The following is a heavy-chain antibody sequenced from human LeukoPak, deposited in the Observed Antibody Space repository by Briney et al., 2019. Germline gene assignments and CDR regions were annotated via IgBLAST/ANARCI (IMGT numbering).Heavy chain of an antibody. Sequence: TGGSLRLSCAASGFTFSSYAMSWVRQAPGKGLEWVSAISGSGGSTYYADSVKGRFTISRDNSKNTLYLQMNSLRAEDTAVYYCAKVDLFEDFGGDPHFDYWGQGTLVTVSS. V-gene: IGHV3-23*01. J-gene: IGHJ4*02. CDR2: ISGSGGST. CDR3: AKVDLFEDFGGDPHFDY. CDR1: GFTFSSYA. D-gene: IGHD3-10*01.